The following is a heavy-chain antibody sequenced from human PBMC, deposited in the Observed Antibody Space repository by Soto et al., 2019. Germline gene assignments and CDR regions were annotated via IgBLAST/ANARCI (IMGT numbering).Heavy chain of an antibody. J-gene: IGHJ4*02. D-gene: IGHD3-16*02. CDR2: ISYDGINE. Sequence: QVLLVESGGSVVQPGRSLRLSCEASGFTFTSYAMHWVRQAPGKGLEWVAVISYDGINEYYAYSVKGRFTISRDNSKNTLFLQMSSLRVEDTAVYYCARDRLRLGELSLIGYFDYWGQGTLVTVSS. CDR1: GFTFTSYA. CDR3: ARDRLRLGELSLIGYFDY. V-gene: IGHV3-30*15.